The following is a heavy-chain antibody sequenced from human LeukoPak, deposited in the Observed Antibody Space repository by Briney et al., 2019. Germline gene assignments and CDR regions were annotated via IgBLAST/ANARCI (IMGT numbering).Heavy chain of an antibody. CDR1: GFTFSTYT. CDR3: ARDGLGSYDY. Sequence: GGSLRLSCAASGFTFSTYTINWVRQAPGKGLEWVASISSDSRYIYYADSVKGRFTISRDNAKNSVYLQMKSLRGEDTAVYYCARDGLGSYDYWGQGTLVTVSS. CDR2: ISSDSRYI. J-gene: IGHJ4*02. V-gene: IGHV3-21*01. D-gene: IGHD3-10*01.